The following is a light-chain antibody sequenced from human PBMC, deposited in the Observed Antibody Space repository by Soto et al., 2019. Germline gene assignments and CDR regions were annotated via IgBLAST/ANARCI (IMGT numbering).Light chain of an antibody. CDR2: DVD. CDR1: SSDVGGYNY. CDR3: SSYTSSSTRV. J-gene: IGLJ1*01. V-gene: IGLV2-14*03. Sequence: QSALTQPASVSGYPGQSITISCTGTSSDVGGYNYVSWYQQYPGKAPKVVIYDVDNRPSGVSHRFSGSKSGNTASLTISGLQAEDEADYYCSSYTSSSTRVFGTGTKVTVL.